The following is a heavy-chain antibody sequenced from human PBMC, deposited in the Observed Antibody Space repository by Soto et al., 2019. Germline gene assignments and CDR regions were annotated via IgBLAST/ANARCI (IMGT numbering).Heavy chain of an antibody. CDR1: GFTFSSYA. J-gene: IGHJ3*02. CDR2: ISYDGSNK. D-gene: IGHD2-8*01. V-gene: IGHV3-30-3*01. CDR3: VISCTNGVCPLDIAAQGAFDI. Sequence: QVQLVESGGGVVQPGRSLRLSCAASGFTFSSYAMHWVRQAPGKGLEWVAVISYDGSNKYYADSVKGRFTISRDNSKNTLYLQMNSLRAEDTAVYYCVISCTNGVCPLDIAAQGAFDIWGQGTMVTVSS.